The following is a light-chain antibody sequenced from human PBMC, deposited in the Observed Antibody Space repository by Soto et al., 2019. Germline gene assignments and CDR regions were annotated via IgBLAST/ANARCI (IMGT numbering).Light chain of an antibody. V-gene: IGKV1-39*01. CDR1: QSISSY. J-gene: IGKJ2*01. CDR3: QQSYSTPYT. Sequence: DIQMTQSPSSLSASVGDRVTITCRASQSISSYLNWYQQKPGKAPKLLIYAASSLQSGVPSRFRGSGSGTDFTLTISSLQPEDFETSYCQQSYSTPYTFGHGTKLEIK. CDR2: AAS.